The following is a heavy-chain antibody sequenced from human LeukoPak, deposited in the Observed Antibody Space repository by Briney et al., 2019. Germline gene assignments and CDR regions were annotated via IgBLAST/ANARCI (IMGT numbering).Heavy chain of an antibody. CDR3: AKEHDYGDYLTAFDI. Sequence: SGGSLRLSCAASGFTFSSYSMNWVRQAPGKGLEWVSSISSSSSYIYYADSVKGRFTISRDNAKNSLYLQMNSLRAEDTAVYYCAKEHDYGDYLTAFDIWGQGTMSPSLQ. CDR2: ISSSSSYI. V-gene: IGHV3-21*01. D-gene: IGHD4-17*01. CDR1: GFTFSSYS. J-gene: IGHJ3*02.